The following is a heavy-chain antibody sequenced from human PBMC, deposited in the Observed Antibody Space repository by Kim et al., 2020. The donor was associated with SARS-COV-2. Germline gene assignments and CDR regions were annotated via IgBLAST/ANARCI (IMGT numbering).Heavy chain of an antibody. CDR3: ARDRSGSGSSASFQH. V-gene: IGHV3-48*02. D-gene: IGHD1-26*01. CDR1: GFTFSSYS. CDR2: ISSSSSTI. Sequence: GGSLRLSCAASGFTFSSYSMNWVRQAPGKGLEWVSYISSSSSTIYYADSVKGRFTISRDNAKNSLYLQMNSLRDEDTAVYYCARDRSGSGSSASFQHWGQGTLVTVSS. J-gene: IGHJ1*01.